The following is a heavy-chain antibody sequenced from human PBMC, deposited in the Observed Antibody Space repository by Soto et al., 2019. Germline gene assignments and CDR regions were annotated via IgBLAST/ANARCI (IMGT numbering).Heavy chain of an antibody. CDR2: INHSGST. D-gene: IGHD3-22*01. V-gene: IGHV4-34*01. CDR1: GGSFSGYY. Sequence: ETLSLTCAVYGGSFSGYYWSWIRQPPGKGLEWIGEINHSGSTNYNPSLKSRVTISVDTSKNQFSLKLSSVTAADTAVYYCARASSGYYYYYYGMDVWGQGTTVTVSS. CDR3: ARASSGYYYYYYGMDV. J-gene: IGHJ6*02.